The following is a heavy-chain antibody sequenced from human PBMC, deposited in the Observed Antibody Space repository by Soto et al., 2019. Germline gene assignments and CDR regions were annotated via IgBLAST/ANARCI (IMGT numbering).Heavy chain of an antibody. CDR1: GGSISSVGYY. CDR2: IYYSGST. V-gene: IGHV4-31*02. CDR3: ARAYLYSSSCSTFFDY. D-gene: IGHD6-13*01. Sequence: PAETGSLTXTVSGGSISSVGYYWSWIRQQPGKGLEWIGYIYYSGSTYYYPSLKSRVTIAVDTSKNQFSLKLSSVTAADTAVYYCARAYLYSSSCSTFFDYWGQGTLVTVSS. J-gene: IGHJ4*02.